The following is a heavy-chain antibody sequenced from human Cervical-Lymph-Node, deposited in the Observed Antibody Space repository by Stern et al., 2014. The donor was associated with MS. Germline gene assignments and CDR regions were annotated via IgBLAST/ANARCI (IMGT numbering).Heavy chain of an antibody. CDR2: ISYDGSNK. CDR3: AKGYSSSSALYYYYGMDV. V-gene: IGHV3-30*18. D-gene: IGHD6-6*01. J-gene: IGHJ6*02. CDR1: GFTFSSYG. Sequence: MHLVESGGGVVQPGRSLRLSCAASGFTFSSYGMHWVRQAPGQGLEWVAIISYDGSNKYYADSVKGRFTISRDNSKNTLYLQMNSLRAEDTAVYYCAKGYSSSSALYYYYGMDVWGQGTTVTVSS.